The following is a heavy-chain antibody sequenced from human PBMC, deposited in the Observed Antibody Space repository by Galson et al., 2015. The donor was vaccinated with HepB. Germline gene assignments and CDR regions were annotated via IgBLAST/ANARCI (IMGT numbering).Heavy chain of an antibody. J-gene: IGHJ6*02. CDR1: GGTFSSYT. Sequence: SVKVSCKASGGTFSSYTISWVRQAPGQGLEWMGRIIPILGIANYAQKFQGRVTITADKSTSTAYMELSSLRSEDTAVYYCARDEAMANYYYYGMDVWGQGTTVTVSS. D-gene: IGHD5-18*01. CDR3: ARDEAMANYYYYGMDV. CDR2: IIPILGIA. V-gene: IGHV1-69*04.